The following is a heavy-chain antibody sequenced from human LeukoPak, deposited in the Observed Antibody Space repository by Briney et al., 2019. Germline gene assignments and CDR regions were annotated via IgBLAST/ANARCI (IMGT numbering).Heavy chain of an antibody. V-gene: IGHV4-34*01. D-gene: IGHD6-13*01. Sequence: SETLSLTCAVYGGSFSGYYWSWIRQPPGKGLEWIGEINHSGSTNYKPSLKSRVTISVDTSKNQFSLKLSSVTAADTAVYYCARGTTAGYSSSWYSWFGPWGQGTLVTVSS. CDR2: INHSGST. CDR1: GGSFSGYY. J-gene: IGHJ5*02. CDR3: ARGTTAGYSSSWYSWFGP.